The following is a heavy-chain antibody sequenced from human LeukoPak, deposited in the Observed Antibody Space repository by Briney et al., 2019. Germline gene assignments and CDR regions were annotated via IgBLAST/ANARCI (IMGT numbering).Heavy chain of an antibody. CDR2: ISGSGSNT. CDR1: GFTFTDYF. J-gene: IGHJ4*02. V-gene: IGHV3-11*04. D-gene: IGHD6-19*01. CDR3: ATSQSSVAGIVGN. Sequence: GGCLRLSCAASGFTFTDYFMSCIRHAPGRGLGWVSYISGSGSNTYYTDSVKGRFTISRDTAKNSLYRQMNSLRVEETAVYYCATSQSSVAGIVGNWGEGALGTVSS.